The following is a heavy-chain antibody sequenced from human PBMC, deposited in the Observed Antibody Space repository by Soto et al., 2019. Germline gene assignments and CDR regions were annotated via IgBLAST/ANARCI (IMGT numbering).Heavy chain of an antibody. CDR3: ARDLPKYDILTGPRTYYGMDV. CDR2: ISAYNGNT. J-gene: IGHJ6*02. D-gene: IGHD3-9*01. V-gene: IGHV1-18*04. Sequence: ASVKVSCKASGYTFTSYGVSWVRQAPGQGLEWMGWISAYNGNTNYAQKLQGRVTMTTDTSTSTAYMELRSLRSDDTAVYYCARDLPKYDILTGPRTYYGMDVWGQGTTVTVSS. CDR1: GYTFTSYG.